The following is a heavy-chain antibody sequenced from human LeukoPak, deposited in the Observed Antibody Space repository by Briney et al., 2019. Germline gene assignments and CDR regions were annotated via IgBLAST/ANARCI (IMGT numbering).Heavy chain of an antibody. CDR3: ARGGHGDYEGFDY. D-gene: IGHD4-17*01. CDR1: GFTFSSYA. V-gene: IGHV3-23*01. J-gene: IGHJ4*02. CDR2: ISGSGGST. Sequence: GGSLRLSCAASGFTFSSYAMSWVRQAPGKGLEWVSAISGSGGSTYYADSVKGRFTISRDNSKNTLYLQMNSLRAEDTAVYYCARGGHGDYEGFDYWGQGTLVTVSS.